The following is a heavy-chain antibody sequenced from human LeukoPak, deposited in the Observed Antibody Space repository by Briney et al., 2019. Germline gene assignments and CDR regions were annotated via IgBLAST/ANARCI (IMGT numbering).Heavy chain of an antibody. Sequence: CAAAGFTLGRNAISWVRQAPRNGREWVSAVSGSGGSTYYADSVKGRFTISRDNSKNTLYLQMNSLRAEDMAVYYCAKAPRAAAGTYNGMDVWGQGTTVTVSS. CDR2: VSGSGGST. J-gene: IGHJ6*02. D-gene: IGHD6-13*01. CDR1: GFTLGRNA. CDR3: AKAPRAAAGTYNGMDV. V-gene: IGHV3-23*01.